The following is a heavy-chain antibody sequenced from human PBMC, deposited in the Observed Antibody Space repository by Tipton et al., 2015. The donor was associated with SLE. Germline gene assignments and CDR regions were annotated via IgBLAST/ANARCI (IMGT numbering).Heavy chain of an antibody. CDR2: ISSSSSTI. J-gene: IGHJ4*02. V-gene: IGHV3-48*01. D-gene: IGHD1-26*01. Sequence: SLILSCAASGFTFSSYSMNWVRQAPGKGLEWVSYISSSSSTIYYADSVKGRFTISRDNAKNSLYLQMNSLRAEDTAVYYCARDWEEYYLAYWGQGTLVTVSS. CDR3: ARDWEEYYLAY. CDR1: GFTFSSYS.